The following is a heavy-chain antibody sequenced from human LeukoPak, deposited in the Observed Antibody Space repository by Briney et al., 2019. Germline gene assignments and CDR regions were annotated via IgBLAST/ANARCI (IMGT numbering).Heavy chain of an antibody. V-gene: IGHV3-21*01. CDR3: ARRACTNGVCYPPIYDAFDI. Sequence: GGSLRLSCAASGFTFSSYSMNWVRQAPGKGLEWVSSISSSSSYIYYADSVKGRFTISRDNAKNSLYLQMNSLRAEDTAVYYCARRACTNGVCYPPIYDAFDIWGQGTMVTVSS. D-gene: IGHD2-8*01. CDR1: GFTFSSYS. J-gene: IGHJ3*02. CDR2: ISSSSSYI.